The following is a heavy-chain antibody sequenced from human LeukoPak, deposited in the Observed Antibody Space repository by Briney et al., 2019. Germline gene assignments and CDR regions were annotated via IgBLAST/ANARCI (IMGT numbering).Heavy chain of an antibody. CDR2: FLYSGST. CDR3: VRGARPHYVYSYMDV. CDR1: GGSINNNH. Sequence: SETLSLTCTVSGGSINNNHWSWIWQRPGKRLEWMWSFLYSGSTKNNPSPQSRVTTSADTTNNQFPLMLTSVTAADTAVYYCVRGARPHYVYSYMDVWGKGTTVTVSS. J-gene: IGHJ6*03. V-gene: IGHV4-59*01. D-gene: IGHD3-10*02.